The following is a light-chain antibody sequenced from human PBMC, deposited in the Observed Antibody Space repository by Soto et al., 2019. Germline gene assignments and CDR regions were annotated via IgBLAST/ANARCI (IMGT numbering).Light chain of an antibody. CDR2: GAS. CDR3: QQYGGSPPKLT. V-gene: IGKV3-20*01. J-gene: IGKJ4*01. CDR1: QSVRSSY. Sequence: EVVLTQSPGTLSLPPGERATLSCRASQSVRSSYLAWYQQKPGQAPRRLIYGASSRATGIPDRFSGSWSETDFTLTISRLEPEDSAVYYCQQYGGSPPKLTFGGGTKVEIK.